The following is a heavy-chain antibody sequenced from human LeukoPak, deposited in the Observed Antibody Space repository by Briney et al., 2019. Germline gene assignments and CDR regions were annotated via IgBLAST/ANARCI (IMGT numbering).Heavy chain of an antibody. CDR2: IIPIFGTA. J-gene: IGHJ6*03. D-gene: IGHD2-15*01. CDR1: GYLFISHG. Sequence: SVKVSCKASGYLFISHGLTWVRQAPGQGLEWMGGIIPIFGTANYAQKFQGRVTITADESTSTAYMELSSLRSEDTAVYYCARSLGAAATRDNYYYYYMDVWGKGTTVTVSS. CDR3: ARSLGAAATRDNYYYYYMDV. V-gene: IGHV1-69*13.